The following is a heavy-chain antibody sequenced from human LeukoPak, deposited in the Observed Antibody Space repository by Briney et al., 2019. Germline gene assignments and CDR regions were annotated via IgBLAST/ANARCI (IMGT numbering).Heavy chain of an antibody. V-gene: IGHV4-30-4*08. J-gene: IGHJ4*02. Sequence: PSETLSLTCAVYGGSFSGYYWSWIRQPPGKGLEWIGYIYYSGSTYFNPSLKSRVTISVDTSKNQFSLKLSSVTAADTAVYYCARYYYDSSGYYFDYWGQGTLVTVFS. CDR1: GGSFSGYY. D-gene: IGHD3-22*01. CDR2: IYYSGST. CDR3: ARYYYDSSGYYFDY.